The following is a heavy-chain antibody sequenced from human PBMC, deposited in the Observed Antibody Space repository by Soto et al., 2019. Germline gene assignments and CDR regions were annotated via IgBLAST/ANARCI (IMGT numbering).Heavy chain of an antibody. CDR2: ISGSGGST. Sequence: PGGSLRLSCAASGLTFSSYAMSWVRQAPGKGLEWVSAISGSGGSTYYADSVKGRFTISRDNSKNTLYLQMNSLRAEDTAVYYCAKVFAYGDYRSLDYWGQGTLVTVSS. CDR1: GLTFSSYA. CDR3: AKVFAYGDYRSLDY. J-gene: IGHJ4*02. V-gene: IGHV3-23*01. D-gene: IGHD4-17*01.